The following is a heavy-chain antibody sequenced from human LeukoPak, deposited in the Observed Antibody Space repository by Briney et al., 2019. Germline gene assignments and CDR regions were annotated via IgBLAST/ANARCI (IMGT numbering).Heavy chain of an antibody. CDR3: ARDAYCSSTSCYFSFDY. D-gene: IGHD2-2*01. CDR2: IKQDGSEK. Sequence: GGSQRLSCAASGFTFSSYWMSWVRQAPGKGLEWVANIKQDGSEKYYVDSVKGRFTISRDNAKNSLYLQMNSLRAEDTAVYYCARDAYCSSTSCYFSFDYWGQGTLVTVSS. V-gene: IGHV3-7*01. J-gene: IGHJ4*02. CDR1: GFTFSSYW.